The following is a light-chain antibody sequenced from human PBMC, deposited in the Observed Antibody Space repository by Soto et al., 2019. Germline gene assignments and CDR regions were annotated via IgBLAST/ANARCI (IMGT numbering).Light chain of an antibody. CDR3: QQSYSTPLT. CDR1: QNISSY. V-gene: IGKV1-39*01. Sequence: DIQMTQSPSSLSASVGDRVTITCRASQNISSYLNWYQQKPGKAPKLLIYAASSLQSGVPSRFSGSGSGTDFTLTISSLQPEDFATYYCQQSYSTPLTFGPGTKVDIK. J-gene: IGKJ3*01. CDR2: AAS.